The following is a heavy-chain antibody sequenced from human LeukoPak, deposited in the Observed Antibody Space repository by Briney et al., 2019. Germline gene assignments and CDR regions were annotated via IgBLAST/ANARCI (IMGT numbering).Heavy chain of an antibody. V-gene: IGHV1-69*13. CDR1: GYPFTAGA. CDR2: IIPIFGTA. J-gene: IGHJ4*02. D-gene: IGHD3-22*01. CDR3: ARERRYYYDSSGYPDY. Sequence: SVKVSCKVSGYPFTAGAFSWVRQAPGQGLEWMGGIIPIFGTANYAQKFQGRVTITADESTSTAYMELSSLRSEDTAVYYCARERRYYYDSSGYPDYWGQGTLVTVSS.